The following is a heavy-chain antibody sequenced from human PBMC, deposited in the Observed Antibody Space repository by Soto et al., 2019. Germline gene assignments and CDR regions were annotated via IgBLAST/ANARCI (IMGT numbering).Heavy chain of an antibody. J-gene: IGHJ4*02. V-gene: IGHV4-31*03. Sequence: SETLSLTCTVSGDSISSGGYYWSWIRQHPGKGLEWIGYIYFSGGTYYNPSLKSRVTISIDTSQNRVSLKLTSVTAADTAVYYCAKDARGGTSGWYYFDNWGQGTLVTVSS. CDR3: AKDARGGTSGWYYFDN. D-gene: IGHD6-19*01. CDR1: GDSISSGGYY. CDR2: IYFSGGT.